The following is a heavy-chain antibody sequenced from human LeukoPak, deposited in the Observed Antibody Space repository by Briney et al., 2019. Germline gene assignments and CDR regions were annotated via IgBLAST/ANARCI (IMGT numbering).Heavy chain of an antibody. V-gene: IGHV3-73*01. D-gene: IGHD5-12*01. CDR2: IRSKANSYAT. CDR1: GFTFSGSA. CDR3: ARVDDLDAFDI. J-gene: IGHJ3*02. Sequence: GGSLRLSCAASGFTFSGSAMHWVRQASGKGLEWVGRIRSKANSYATAYAASVKGRFTISRDNSKNTLFLQINSLRPEDTAVYYCARVDDLDAFDIWGQGTLVTVSS.